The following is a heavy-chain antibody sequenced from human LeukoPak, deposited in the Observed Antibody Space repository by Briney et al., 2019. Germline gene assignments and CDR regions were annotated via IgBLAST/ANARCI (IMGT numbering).Heavy chain of an antibody. J-gene: IGHJ4*02. CDR2: IRQDGSQK. V-gene: IGHV3-7*01. Sequence: GGSLRLSCAASGFTFSSYWMSWVRQAAGRGLEWVATIRQDGSQKYYVDSVKGRFTISRDNAKHSLYLQMNSLRAEDTAVYYCARAGYSSSWRERYKYYFDYWGQGTLVTVSS. D-gene: IGHD6-13*01. CDR3: ARAGYSSSWRERYKYYFDY. CDR1: GFTFSSYW.